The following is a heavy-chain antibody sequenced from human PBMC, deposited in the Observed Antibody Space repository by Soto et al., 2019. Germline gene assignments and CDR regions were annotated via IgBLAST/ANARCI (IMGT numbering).Heavy chain of an antibody. CDR3: AVAVAGPTAIGY. D-gene: IGHD6-19*01. Sequence: EVQLVEFGGGLVQPGGSLRLACAASGFTLSSYWMHWVRQAPGKGLVWVSRINSDGSSTSYADSVKGRFTISRDNAKNTLYLQMNSLRAEDTAVYYCAVAVAGPTAIGYWGQGTLVNVSS. J-gene: IGHJ4*02. CDR1: GFTLSSYW. CDR2: INSDGSST. V-gene: IGHV3-74*01.